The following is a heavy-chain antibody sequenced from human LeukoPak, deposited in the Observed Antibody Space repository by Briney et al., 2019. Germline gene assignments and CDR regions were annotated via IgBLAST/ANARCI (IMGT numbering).Heavy chain of an antibody. CDR3: AKEIMETTYFDY. CDR2: ISGSGGNT. CDR1: GFTFNNYA. Sequence: GGSLRLSCAASGFTFNNYAMSWVRQAPGKGLEWVSAISGSGGNTYYTDSVKGRFTISRDNSKNTLYLQMNSLRAEDTAVYYCAKEIMETTYFDYWGQGTLVTVSS. J-gene: IGHJ4*02. V-gene: IGHV3-23*01. D-gene: IGHD3-16*01.